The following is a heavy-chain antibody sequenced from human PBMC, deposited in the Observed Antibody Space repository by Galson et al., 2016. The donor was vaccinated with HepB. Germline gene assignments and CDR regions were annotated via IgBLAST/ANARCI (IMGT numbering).Heavy chain of an antibody. D-gene: IGHD6-13*01. CDR2: INYDGSGK. CDR3: MSGYTSGI. J-gene: IGHJ3*02. Sequence: SLRLSCAASGLTFSSYAMSWVRQAPGKGLEWVANINYDGSGKYYVDSAKGRITISRDNAQNSVFLQMNSLRVEDTAMYFCMSGYTSGIWGQGTMVTVSS. V-gene: IGHV3-7*01. CDR1: GLTFSSYA.